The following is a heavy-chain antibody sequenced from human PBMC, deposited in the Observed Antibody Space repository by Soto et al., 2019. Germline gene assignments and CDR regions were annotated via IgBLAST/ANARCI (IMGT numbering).Heavy chain of an antibody. CDR1: GGSININKW. CDR3: ARGGDWKFDY. D-gene: IGHD1-1*01. V-gene: IGHV4-4*02. J-gene: IGHJ4*02. CDR2: IHPSGRT. Sequence: QVQLQESGPGPVKPSGTLSLTCTVSGGSININKWWTWVRQPPGKGLEWVGEIHPSGRTNYSPALKSRLSLSVDKSNNQLSLKLTSLTAADTAVYYGARGGDWKFDYWGQGTQVTVSA.